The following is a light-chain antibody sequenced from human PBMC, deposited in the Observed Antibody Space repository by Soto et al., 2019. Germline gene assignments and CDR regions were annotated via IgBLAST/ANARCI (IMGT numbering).Light chain of an antibody. CDR1: QSISSW. J-gene: IGKJ4*01. CDR2: DAS. V-gene: IGKV1-5*01. CDR3: QQYNSYVLT. Sequence: DIQMTQSPSTLSASVGDRVSITCRASQSISSWLAWYQQKPGKAPKLLIYDASSLESGVPSRFSGSGSGTEFTLTISSLQPDDFATYYCQQYNSYVLTFGGGTKVEIK.